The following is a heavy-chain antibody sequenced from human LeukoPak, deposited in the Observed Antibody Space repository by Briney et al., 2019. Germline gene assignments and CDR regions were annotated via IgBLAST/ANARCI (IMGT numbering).Heavy chain of an antibody. CDR1: GYTFTGYY. CDR3: ARFCSGGSCYGP. D-gene: IGHD2-15*01. V-gene: IGHV1-2*02. J-gene: IGHJ5*02. Sequence: GASVKVSCKASGYTFTGYYIHWVRQAPGQGLEWMGWINPNSGDTNYAQKFQGRVTMTRDTSISTAYMELGRLRSDDTAVYYCARFCSGGSCYGPWGQGTLVTVSS. CDR2: INPNSGDT.